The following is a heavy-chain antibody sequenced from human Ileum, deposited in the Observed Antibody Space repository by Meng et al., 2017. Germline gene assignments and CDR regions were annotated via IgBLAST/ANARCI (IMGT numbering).Heavy chain of an antibody. CDR2: INSDGSST. V-gene: IGHV3-74*01. Sequence: GESLKISCAASGFTFSSYWMHWVRQAPGKRLVWVSRINSDGSSTSYADSVKGRFTISRDNAKNTLYLQMNSLRAEDTAVYYCARRAVAGNPLDYWGQGTLVTVSS. J-gene: IGHJ4*02. D-gene: IGHD6-19*01. CDR1: GFTFSSYW. CDR3: ARRAVAGNPLDY.